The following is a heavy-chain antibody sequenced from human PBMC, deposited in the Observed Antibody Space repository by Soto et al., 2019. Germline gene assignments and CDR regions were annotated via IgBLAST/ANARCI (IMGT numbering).Heavy chain of an antibody. CDR1: GGSISSGGYY. CDR3: ARELRFGEDYYGMDV. V-gene: IGHV4-31*03. Sequence: QVQLQESGPGLVKPSQTLSLTCTVSGGSISSGGYYWSWIRQHPGKGLEWIGYIYYCGSTYYNPTLKSRVTISVDTSKNQFSLKLSSVTAADTAVYYCARELRFGEDYYGMDVWGQGTTVTVSS. D-gene: IGHD3-10*01. CDR2: IYYCGST. J-gene: IGHJ6*02.